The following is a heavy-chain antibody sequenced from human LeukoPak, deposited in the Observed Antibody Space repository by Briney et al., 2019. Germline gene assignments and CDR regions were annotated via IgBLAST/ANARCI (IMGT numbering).Heavy chain of an antibody. J-gene: IGHJ6*02. CDR1: GGSFSGYY. CDR2: INHSAST. D-gene: IGHD2/OR15-2a*01. V-gene: IGHV4-34*01. CDR3: ARDEYRYYYYYGMDV. Sequence: SETLSLTCAVYGGSFSGYYWSWIRQPPGKGLEWIGEINHSASTNYNPSLKSRVTISVDTSKNQFSLKLSSVTAADTAVYYCARDEYRYYYYYGMDVWGQGTTVTVSS.